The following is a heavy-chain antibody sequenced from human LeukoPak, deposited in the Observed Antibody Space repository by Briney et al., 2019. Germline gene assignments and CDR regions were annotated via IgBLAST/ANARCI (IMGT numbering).Heavy chain of an antibody. V-gene: IGHV3-21*01. J-gene: IGHJ4*02. CDR2: ISSSSEYI. Sequence: GGSLRLSCAASGFNFNYYSMNWVRQAPGKGLEWVASISSSSEYIYYADSMKGRFTISRDNAKNTLYLQMSSLRAEDMAVYYCAKSSPISSWFPDYWGQGTLVTVSS. CDR1: GFNFNYYS. CDR3: AKSSPISSWFPDY. D-gene: IGHD6-13*01.